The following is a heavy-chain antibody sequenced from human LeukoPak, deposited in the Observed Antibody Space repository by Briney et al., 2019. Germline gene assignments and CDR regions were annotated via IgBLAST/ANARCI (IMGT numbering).Heavy chain of an antibody. CDR2: IIPIFGTA. V-gene: IGHV1-69*13. CDR1: GGTFMRHS. D-gene: IGHD1-26*01. J-gene: IGHJ3*02. CDR3: ARENNMRILGDTGSAFDI. Sequence: SVKVSCKASGGTFMRHSISWVRQAPGQGLEWMGGIIPIFGTANYAQKFQGRVTITADESTSTAYMELSSLRSEDTAVYYCARENNMRILGDTGSAFDIWGQETMVTVSS.